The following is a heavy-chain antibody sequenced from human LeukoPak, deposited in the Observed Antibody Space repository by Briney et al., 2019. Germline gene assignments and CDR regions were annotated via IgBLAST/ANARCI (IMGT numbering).Heavy chain of an antibody. CDR1: GFTFSSYN. CDR2: ISSSTSDI. J-gene: IGHJ4*02. CDR3: VSSGLEN. D-gene: IGHD2-15*01. V-gene: IGHV3-21*01. Sequence: PGGSLRLSCAASGFTFSSYNMNWVRQAPGKGLEWVSSISSSTSDIYYADSVKGRFTISRDNSKNSLYLEMNSLRVEDTAIYYCVSSGLENWGQGTLVTVSS.